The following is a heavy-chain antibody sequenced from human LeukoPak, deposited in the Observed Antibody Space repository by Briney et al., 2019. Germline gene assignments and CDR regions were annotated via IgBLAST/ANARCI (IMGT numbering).Heavy chain of an antibody. Sequence: PGGSLRLSCAASGFTFDDYGMSWVRQAPGKGLVWVSRINSDGSITEYTDSVKGRFTISRDNAKNTLFLQMNSLRAEDTAVYYCARPPDILTGKNWFDPWGQGTLVTVSS. CDR3: ARPPDILTGKNWFDP. D-gene: IGHD3-9*01. CDR1: GFTFDDYG. J-gene: IGHJ5*02. V-gene: IGHV3-20*04. CDR2: INSDGSIT.